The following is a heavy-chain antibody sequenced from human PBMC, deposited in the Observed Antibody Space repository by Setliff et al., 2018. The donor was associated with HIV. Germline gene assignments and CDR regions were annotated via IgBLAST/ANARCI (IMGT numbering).Heavy chain of an antibody. Sequence: SETLSLTCTVSGGFISSSSYYWGWIRRPPGKGLEWIGSIFNDGRTYYNPSLKSRITIPMDTSTNQFSLKLSSVTAADTAVYFCARHFPSISLFFGDPGPFDCWGQGALVTVSS. CDR1: GGFISSSSYY. CDR3: ARHFPSISLFFGDPGPFDC. J-gene: IGHJ4*02. D-gene: IGHD3-10*01. CDR2: IFNDGRT. V-gene: IGHV4-39*01.